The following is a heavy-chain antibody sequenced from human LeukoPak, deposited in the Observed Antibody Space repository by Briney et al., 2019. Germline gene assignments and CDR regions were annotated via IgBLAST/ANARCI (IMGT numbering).Heavy chain of an antibody. V-gene: IGHV4-59*01. CDR1: GGSIGSYY. D-gene: IGHD4-17*01. Sequence: SETLSLTCTVSGGSIGSYYWSWIRQPPGKGLEWIGYIYYSGSTNYNPSLKSRVTISVDTSKNQFSLKLSSVTAADTAVYYCARGPYGDYSDYWGQGTLVTISS. CDR3: ARGPYGDYSDY. CDR2: IYYSGST. J-gene: IGHJ4*02.